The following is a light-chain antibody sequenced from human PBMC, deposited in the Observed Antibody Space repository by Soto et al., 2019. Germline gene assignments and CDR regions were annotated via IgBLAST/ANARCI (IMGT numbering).Light chain of an antibody. CDR1: SSDVGSYNR. CDR2: EVS. J-gene: IGLJ1*01. Sequence: SVRTQPPSVSGSPGQSVTISCTGTSSDVGSYNRVSWYQQPPGTAPKLMIYEVSNRPSGVPDRFSGSKSGNTASLTISGLQAEDEADYYCSSFTSSSTYVFGTGTKVTVL. CDR3: SSFTSSSTYV. V-gene: IGLV2-18*02.